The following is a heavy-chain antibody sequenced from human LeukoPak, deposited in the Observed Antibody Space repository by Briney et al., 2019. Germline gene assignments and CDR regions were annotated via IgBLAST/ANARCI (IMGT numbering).Heavy chain of an antibody. Sequence: ASVKVSCKASGYTFTSYYMHWVRQAPGQGLEWMGIINPSGGSTSYAQKFQGRDTMTRDTSTSTVYMELSSLRSEDTAVYYCARDGVGGSYSGAFDIWGQGTMVTVSS. CDR2: INPSGGST. CDR3: ARDGVGGSYSGAFDI. V-gene: IGHV1-46*01. D-gene: IGHD1-26*01. J-gene: IGHJ3*02. CDR1: GYTFTSYY.